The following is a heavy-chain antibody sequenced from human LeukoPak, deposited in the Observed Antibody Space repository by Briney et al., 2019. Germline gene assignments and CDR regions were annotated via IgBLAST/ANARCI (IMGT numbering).Heavy chain of an antibody. D-gene: IGHD2-8*01. Sequence: SETLSLTCGVSGGSISNTNWGRWGRQPPGQGLGGVGEMYLTGLTHYNPSVESRVTVSLDKAKNQLSLNLTSVTAADTAVYYCSRENGAFSPFGYWGQGTLVTVLS. CDR2: MYLTGLT. V-gene: IGHV4/OR15-8*02. CDR1: GGSISNTNW. J-gene: IGHJ4*02. CDR3: SRENGAFSPFGY.